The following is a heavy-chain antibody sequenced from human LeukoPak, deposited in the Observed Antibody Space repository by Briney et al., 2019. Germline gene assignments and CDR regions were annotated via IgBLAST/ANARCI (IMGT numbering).Heavy chain of an antibody. J-gene: IGHJ6*03. CDR1: GGTFSSYA. D-gene: IGHD3-9*01. CDR3: ARGETSGYFDWFYYYYMDV. Sequence: SVKVSCKASGGTFSSYAISWVRQAPGQGLEWMGGIIPIFGTANYAQKFQGRVTMTRDTSISTAYMELSRLRSDDTAVYYCARGETSGYFDWFYYYYMDVWGKGTTVTVSS. CDR2: IIPIFGTA. V-gene: IGHV1-69*05.